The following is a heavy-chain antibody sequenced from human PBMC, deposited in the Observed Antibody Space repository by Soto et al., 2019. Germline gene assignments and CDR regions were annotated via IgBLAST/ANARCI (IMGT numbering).Heavy chain of an antibody. CDR3: ATYSEAWFDP. CDR2: IYYSGST. CDR1: GGSISSSSYY. J-gene: IGHJ5*02. Sequence: SETLSLTCTVSGGSISSSSYYWGWIRQPPGKGLEWIGSIYYSGSTYYNPSLKSRVTISVDTSKNQFSLKLSSVTAADTAVYYCATYSEAWFDPWGQGTLVTVS. D-gene: IGHD2-15*01. V-gene: IGHV4-39*01.